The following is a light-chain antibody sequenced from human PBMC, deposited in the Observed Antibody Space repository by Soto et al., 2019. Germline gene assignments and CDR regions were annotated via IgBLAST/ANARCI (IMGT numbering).Light chain of an antibody. V-gene: IGKV3-20*01. CDR2: GAS. CDR3: QQYGNSHRP. Sequence: ESVCTQSPGNRSLSPGERATLSCRASQSVRSTYLAWYQQKPGQAPRILIYGASSRATGIPDRFSGSGSGTDFTLTISRLEPEEFAVYVCQQYGNSHRPVGLGTRLEIK. CDR1: QSVRSTY. J-gene: IGKJ5*01.